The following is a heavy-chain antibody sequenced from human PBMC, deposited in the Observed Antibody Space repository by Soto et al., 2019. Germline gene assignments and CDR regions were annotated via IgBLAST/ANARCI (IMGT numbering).Heavy chain of an antibody. CDR3: AKAYCGGDCLDY. J-gene: IGHJ4*02. CDR2: ISYDGSNK. D-gene: IGHD2-21*01. V-gene: IGHV3-30*18. Sequence: SGGSLRLSCAASGFTFSSYGMHWVRQAPGKGLEWVAVISYDGSNKYYADSVKGRFTISRDNSKNTLYLQMNSLRAEDTAVYYCAKAYCGGDCLDYWGQGTLVTVSS. CDR1: GFTFSSYG.